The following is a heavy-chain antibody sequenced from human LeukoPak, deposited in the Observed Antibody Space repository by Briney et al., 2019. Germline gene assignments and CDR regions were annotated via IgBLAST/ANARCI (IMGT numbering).Heavy chain of an antibody. J-gene: IGHJ6*03. CDR1: GYSISSGYY. Sequence: PSETLSLTCAVSGYSISSGYYWGWIRRPPRQGLEWIGSIYHSGSTDYNPSLKSRVTISEDTSKNQFSLQLSSVTAADTAVYYCARRRPTRATYGRYYYYYMDVWGKGTTVTVSS. CDR2: IYHSGST. D-gene: IGHD3-10*01. CDR3: ARRRPTRATYGRYYYYYMDV. V-gene: IGHV4-38-2*01.